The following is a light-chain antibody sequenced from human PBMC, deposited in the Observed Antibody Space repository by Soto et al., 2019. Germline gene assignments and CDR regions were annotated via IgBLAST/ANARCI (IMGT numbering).Light chain of an antibody. CDR2: SNN. J-gene: IGLJ1*01. Sequence: QSVLTQPPSASGTPGQRVTISCSGSSSNIGSNTVNWYQQLPGTAPKLLIYSNNQRPSGVPDRFSGSKSGTSASLAISGLQSVYEADYYGAAWDVSRNGYVFGTGAKVTV. V-gene: IGLV1-44*01. CDR1: SSNIGSNT. CDR3: AAWDVSRNGYV.